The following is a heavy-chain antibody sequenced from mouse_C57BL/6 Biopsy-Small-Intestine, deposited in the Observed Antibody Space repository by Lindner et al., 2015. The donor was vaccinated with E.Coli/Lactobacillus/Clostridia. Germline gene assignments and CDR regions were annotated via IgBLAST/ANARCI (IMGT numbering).Heavy chain of an antibody. D-gene: IGHD5-1*01. CDR3: ARWSTFDYTMDY. V-gene: IGHV1-9*01. J-gene: IGHJ4*01. Sequence: VQLQESGAELMKPGASVKLSCKATGYTFTGYWIEWVRQRPGHGLEWIGEILPGSGKANYSEKFKGKATFTADTSSNTPYMQLSSLTTEDSAIYYCARWSTFDYTMDYWGQGTSVTVSS. CDR1: GYTFTGYW. CDR2: ILPGSGKA.